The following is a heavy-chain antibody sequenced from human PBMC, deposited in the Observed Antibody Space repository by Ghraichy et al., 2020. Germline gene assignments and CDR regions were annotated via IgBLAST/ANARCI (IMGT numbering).Heavy chain of an antibody. D-gene: IGHD5-18*01. CDR1: GFSFSTYV. V-gene: IGHV3-30*03. CDR2: ISYDGVNK. J-gene: IGHJ6*02. Sequence: GGSLRLSCAASGFSFSTYVLHWVRQTPGKGLEWVALISYDGVNKYYGDSVRGRFTISRDNSQSTLWLQMSSLRPEDTGVYYCAVAHARCNGYSCYRDPHHYAMDGWGQGTTVSVSS. CDR3: AVAHARCNGYSCYRDPHHYAMDG.